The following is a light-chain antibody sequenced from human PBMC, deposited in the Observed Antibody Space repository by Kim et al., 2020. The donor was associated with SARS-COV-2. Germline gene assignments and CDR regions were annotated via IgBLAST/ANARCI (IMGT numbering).Light chain of an antibody. Sequence: ASVGDRVTLTCRASQGISAWLGWYQQKPGKAPKLLIYKASSLESGVPSRFSGSGSGTEFTLTISSVQPEDFATYFCLQHSTYPITFGQGTRLEIK. CDR2: KAS. CDR3: LQHSTYPIT. J-gene: IGKJ5*01. CDR1: QGISAW. V-gene: IGKV1-5*03.